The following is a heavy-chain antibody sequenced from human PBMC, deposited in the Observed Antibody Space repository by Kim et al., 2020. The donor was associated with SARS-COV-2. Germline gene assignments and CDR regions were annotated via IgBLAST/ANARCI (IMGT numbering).Heavy chain of an antibody. CDR2: IYYSGRV. V-gene: IGHV4-59*08. Sequence: SETLSLTCAVSGASISSYYWSWIRQPPGEGPEWIGNIYYSGRVKLNPYLQSRVTISADTSNNQFSLKLVSVTAADTAMYYCVRCINTWYFDLWGRGTLVTVSS. J-gene: IGHJ2*01. CDR1: GASISSYY. D-gene: IGHD2-8*01. CDR3: VRCINTWYFDL.